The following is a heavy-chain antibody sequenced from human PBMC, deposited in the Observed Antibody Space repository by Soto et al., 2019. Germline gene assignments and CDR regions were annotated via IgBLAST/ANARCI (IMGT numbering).Heavy chain of an antibody. CDR2: IIPIFGTA. J-gene: IGHJ6*02. V-gene: IGHV1-69*13. Sequence: GXSVKVSYKASGGTFSSYAISWVRQAPGQGLEWMGGIIPIFGTANYAQKFQGRVTITADESTSTAYMELSSLRSEDTAVYYCARDTYYYDSSGYYGVTYYYYGMDVWGQGTTVTVSS. D-gene: IGHD3-22*01. CDR3: ARDTYYYDSSGYYGVTYYYYGMDV. CDR1: GGTFSSYA.